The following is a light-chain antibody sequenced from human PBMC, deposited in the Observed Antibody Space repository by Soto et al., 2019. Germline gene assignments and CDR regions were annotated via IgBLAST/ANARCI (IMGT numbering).Light chain of an antibody. CDR1: SSDVGGYNY. Sequence: ALTQPPSASGSPGQSVSISCTGTSSDVGGYNYVSWYQQHPGKAPKLMIYEVSKRPSGVPDRFSGSKSGNTASLTVSGLQAEDEADYYCSSYAGSNNLVFGGGTKVTVL. CDR3: SSYAGSNNLV. CDR2: EVS. J-gene: IGLJ2*01. V-gene: IGLV2-8*01.